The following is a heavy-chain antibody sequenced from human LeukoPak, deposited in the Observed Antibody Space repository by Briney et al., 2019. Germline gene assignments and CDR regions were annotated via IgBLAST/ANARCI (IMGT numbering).Heavy chain of an antibody. CDR2: IYYSGST. CDR3: ARDYYDSSGYHPEAFDI. CDR1: GGSISSYY. Sequence: SETLSLTCTVSGGSISSYYWSWIRQPPGKGLEWIGHIYYSGSTYYNPSLKSRVTISVDTSKNQFSLKLSSVTAADTAVYYCARDYYDSSGYHPEAFDIWGQGTMVTVSS. V-gene: IGHV4-59*12. J-gene: IGHJ3*02. D-gene: IGHD3-22*01.